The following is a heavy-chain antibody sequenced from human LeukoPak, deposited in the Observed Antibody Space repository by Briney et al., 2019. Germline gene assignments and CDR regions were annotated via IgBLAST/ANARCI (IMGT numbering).Heavy chain of an antibody. J-gene: IGHJ4*02. D-gene: IGHD2-15*01. CDR2: LSSLSTYI. CDR1: GFNFSDYY. CDR3: ARRGVYCSGGTCYWDF. V-gene: IGHV3-11*06. Sequence: GGSLRLSCAASGFNFSDYYMSWIRRVPGKGLEWVSYLSSLSTYINYADSVKGRFTISRDNAKNSLYLQMNSLRAEDTAVYYCARRGVYCSGGTCYWDFWGQGTLVTVSS.